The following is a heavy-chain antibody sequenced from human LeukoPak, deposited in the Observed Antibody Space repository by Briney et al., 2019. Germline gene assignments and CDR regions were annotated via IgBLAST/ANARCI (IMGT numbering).Heavy chain of an antibody. Sequence: GGSLRLSCAPSGFTFSSYGMSWVRQAPGKGPQWVSAITGSGGTTYYADSVKDWITISRDNSKNTLYLQMNSLRTEDTAVYYCAKIQGYFDYWGQGNLVTVSS. CDR1: GFTFSSYG. CDR2: ITGSGGTT. V-gene: IGHV3-23*01. J-gene: IGHJ4*02. CDR3: AKIQGYFDY.